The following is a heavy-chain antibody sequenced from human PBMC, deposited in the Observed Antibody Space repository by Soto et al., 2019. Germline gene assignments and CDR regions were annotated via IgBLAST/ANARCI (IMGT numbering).Heavy chain of an antibody. CDR2: INPSGGST. Sequence: QVQLVQSGAEVKKPGASVKVSCKASGYTFISYYMHWVRRAPGQGLEWMGVINPSGGSTTYAQKFQGRVTMTRDTSMSTVYMELSSLRSEGTAVYYCARGSSSSGWHGTFEYWGQGTLVTVSS. V-gene: IGHV1-46*01. CDR3: ARGSSSSGWHGTFEY. J-gene: IGHJ4*02. CDR1: GYTFISYY. D-gene: IGHD6-19*01.